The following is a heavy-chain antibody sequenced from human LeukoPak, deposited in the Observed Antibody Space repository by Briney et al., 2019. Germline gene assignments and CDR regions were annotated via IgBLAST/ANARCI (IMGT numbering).Heavy chain of an antibody. J-gene: IGHJ4*01. CDR1: GGSISSGGYY. V-gene: IGHV4-31*03. Sequence: PSQTLSLTCTVSGGSISSGGYYWSWIRQHPGKGLEWIGYIYYSGSTDYNPSLKSRVSISVDRSKNQFSLKVSSVTAADTAMYYCARGAPIDMYSLDYRGQGTLVTVSS. CDR2: IYYSGST. CDR3: ARGAPIDMYSLDY. D-gene: IGHD2-15*01.